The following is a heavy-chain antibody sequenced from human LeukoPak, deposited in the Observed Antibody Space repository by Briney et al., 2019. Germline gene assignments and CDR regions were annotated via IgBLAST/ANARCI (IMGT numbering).Heavy chain of an antibody. CDR1: GDSINSYY. D-gene: IGHD6-13*01. J-gene: IGHJ4*02. Sequence: PSETLSLTCIVFGDSINSYYWSWIRQPPGKGLEWIAYIYHSGDSNYNPSLKSRVTISIDTSKNQFSLKLSSVTAADTAVYYCARGVYIAAAQYGYWGQGTLVTVSS. V-gene: IGHV4-59*01. CDR2: IYHSGDS. CDR3: ARGVYIAAAQYGY.